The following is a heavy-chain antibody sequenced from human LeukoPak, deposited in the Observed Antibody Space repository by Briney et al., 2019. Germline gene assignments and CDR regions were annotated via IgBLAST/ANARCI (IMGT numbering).Heavy chain of an antibody. J-gene: IGHJ3*02. Sequence: GGSLRLSCAASGFTFDDHGMSWVRQAPGKGLEWVSGLNWNGGTTGYADSVKGRFTISRDNAKNSLYLQMNSLRAEDTAVYYCAREASGYSYGLDAFDIWGQGTMVTVSS. CDR2: LNWNGGTT. CDR3: AREASGYSYGLDAFDI. CDR1: GFTFDDHG. V-gene: IGHV3-20*04. D-gene: IGHD5-18*01.